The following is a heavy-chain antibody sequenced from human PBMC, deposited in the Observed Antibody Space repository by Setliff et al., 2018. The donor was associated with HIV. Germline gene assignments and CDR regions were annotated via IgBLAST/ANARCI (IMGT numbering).Heavy chain of an antibody. CDR2: INYSGST. D-gene: IGHD3-16*01. CDR1: GGSFSDYY. CDR3: ARRTFGSGRIDP. Sequence: SETLSLTCVVYGGSFSDYYWTWIRQPPEKGLEWIGKINYSGSTDYNSSLRSRVTISVDTSKNQISLKLTSVTATDTAVYYCARRTFGSGRIDPWGQGTLVTVSS. J-gene: IGHJ5*02. V-gene: IGHV4-34*01.